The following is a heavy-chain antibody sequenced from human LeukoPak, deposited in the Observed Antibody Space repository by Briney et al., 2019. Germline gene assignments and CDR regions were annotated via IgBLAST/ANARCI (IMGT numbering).Heavy chain of an antibody. D-gene: IGHD3-10*01. V-gene: IGHV4-59*08. CDR1: GGSISSYY. CDR2: IYYSGST. J-gene: IGHJ5*02. Sequence: SETLSLTCTVSGGSISSYYWSWIRQPPGKGLEWIGYIYYSGSTNYNPSLKSRVTISVDTSKNQFSLKLSSVTAADTAVYYCARVRYYGSGSYLSDWFDPWGQGTLVTVSS. CDR3: ARVRYYGSGSYLSDWFDP.